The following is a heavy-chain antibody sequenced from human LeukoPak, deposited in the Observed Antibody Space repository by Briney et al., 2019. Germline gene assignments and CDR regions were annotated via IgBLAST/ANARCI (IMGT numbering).Heavy chain of an antibody. Sequence: SETLSLTCTVSGGSISSYYWTWIRQSAGKGLEWIGRINTSGSTNYDPSLRSRVTMSVNTSKNQFSLNLTSVTAADTAVYSCAREGGDPRWLDPWGQGTLVTVSS. D-gene: IGHD6-25*01. CDR3: AREGGDPRWLDP. V-gene: IGHV4-4*07. CDR1: GGSISSYY. CDR2: INTSGST. J-gene: IGHJ5*02.